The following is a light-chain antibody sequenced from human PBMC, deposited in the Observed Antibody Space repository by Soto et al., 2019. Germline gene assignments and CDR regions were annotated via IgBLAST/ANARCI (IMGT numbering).Light chain of an antibody. CDR1: QSIGDA. Sequence: DIQMTQSPSTLPASVGDRVTVTCRASQSIGDALAWYQQKPGKAPNLLISKASTLESGVPSRFSGSGSGTEFTLTISSLQPDDFTAYYCQQYYRYLTFGQGTKLEI. CDR2: KAS. V-gene: IGKV1-5*03. J-gene: IGKJ2*01. CDR3: QQYYRYLT.